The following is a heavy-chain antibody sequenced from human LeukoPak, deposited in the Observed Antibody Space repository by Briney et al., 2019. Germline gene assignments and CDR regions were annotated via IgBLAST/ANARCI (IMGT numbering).Heavy chain of an antibody. J-gene: IGHJ4*02. Sequence: GRSLRLSCAASGFTFDDYAMHWVRQAPGKGLEWVSGISWNSGSIGYADSVKGRLTISRDNAKNSLYLQMNSLRAEDTALYYCAKDFRQRLGSAFDYWGQGTLVTVSS. D-gene: IGHD6-25*01. V-gene: IGHV3-9*01. CDR1: GFTFDDYA. CDR3: AKDFRQRLGSAFDY. CDR2: ISWNSGSI.